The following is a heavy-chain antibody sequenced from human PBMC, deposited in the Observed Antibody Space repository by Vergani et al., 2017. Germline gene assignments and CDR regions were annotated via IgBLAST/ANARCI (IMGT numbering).Heavy chain of an antibody. CDR3: ARNRAIELAGRMHYYYAIDV. CDR1: GVSIKSRSYY. D-gene: IGHD5-24*01. CDR2: IYDNGTT. V-gene: IGHV4-39*07. J-gene: IGHJ6*02. Sequence: QLQLQESGPGLVKPSQTLSLTCAVSGVSIKSRSYYWGWIRQSPGKGLEWIGSIYDNGTTYYNPSLKSRVARSVDTSKKQVSLNLGLVTAADTAGYYCARNRAIELAGRMHYYYAIDVRGQGTTGTVSS.